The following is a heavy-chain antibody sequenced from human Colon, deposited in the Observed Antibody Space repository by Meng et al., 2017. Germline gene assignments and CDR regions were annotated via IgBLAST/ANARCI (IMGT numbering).Heavy chain of an antibody. Sequence: GSLRLSCTVSRDSISSYYWNWIRQPPGKGLEWIGYIYYSGSTNYNPSLKGRITISADTSKDQLSLKVTSVTTADTAIYFCARTLYRVGWSFDVWGQGTMVTVSS. CDR1: RDSISSYY. CDR2: IYYSGST. J-gene: IGHJ3*01. V-gene: IGHV4-59*01. D-gene: IGHD2-15*01. CDR3: ARTLYRVGWSFDV.